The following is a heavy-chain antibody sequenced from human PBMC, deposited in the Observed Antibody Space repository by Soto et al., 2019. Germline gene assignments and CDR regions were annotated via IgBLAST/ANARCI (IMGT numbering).Heavy chain of an antibody. V-gene: IGHV1-8*01. J-gene: IGHJ5*02. CDR1: GYTFTSYD. Sequence: GASVKVSCKASGYTFTSYDINWVRQATGQGLEWMGWMNPNSGNTGYAQKFQGRVTMTRNTSISTAYMELSSLRSEDTAVYYCARERSGAGKGWFDAWGQGTLVTVSS. D-gene: IGHD6-13*01. CDR3: ARERSGAGKGWFDA. CDR2: MNPNSGNT.